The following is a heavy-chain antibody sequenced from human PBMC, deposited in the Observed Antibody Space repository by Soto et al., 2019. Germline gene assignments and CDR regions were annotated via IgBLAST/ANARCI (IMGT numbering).Heavy chain of an antibody. CDR1: GYTFTSYY. CDR3: ARHRPGYYFDY. V-gene: IGHV1-46*01. J-gene: IGHJ4*02. Sequence: ASVKVSCKASGYTFTSYYMHWVRQAPGQGLEWMGIINPSGGSTGYAQKFQGRVTMTRDTSTSTVYMELSSLRSEDTAVYYCARHRPGYYFDYWGQGTLVTVSS. D-gene: IGHD3-10*01. CDR2: INPSGGST.